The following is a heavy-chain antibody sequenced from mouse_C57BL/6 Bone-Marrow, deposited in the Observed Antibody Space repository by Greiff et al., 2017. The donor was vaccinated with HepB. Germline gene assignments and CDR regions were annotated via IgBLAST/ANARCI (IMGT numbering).Heavy chain of an antibody. CDR3: ARADHHTYSTGGRDY. V-gene: IGHV1-61*01. J-gene: IGHJ2*01. Sequence: QVQLQQPGAELVRPGSSVKLSCKASGYTFTSYLMDWVKQRPGQGLEWIGNIYPSDSETHYNQKFKDKATLTVDKSSSTAYMQLSSLTSEDSAVYYCARADHHTYSTGGRDYWGQGTTLTVSS. CDR2: IYPSDSET. D-gene: IGHD5-1-1*01. CDR1: GYTFTSYL.